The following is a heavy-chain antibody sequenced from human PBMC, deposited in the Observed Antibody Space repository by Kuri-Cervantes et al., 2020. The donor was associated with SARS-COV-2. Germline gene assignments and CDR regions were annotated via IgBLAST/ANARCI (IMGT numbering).Heavy chain of an antibody. V-gene: IGHV1-69*04. Sequence: SVKVSCKASGYTFTSYAISWVRQAPGQGLEWMGRIIPILGTANYAQKFQGRVTITAGKSTSTAYMELSSLRSEDTAVYYCARDLIAARPEVFDPWGQGTLVTVSS. CDR1: GYTFTSYA. CDR3: ARDLIAARPEVFDP. D-gene: IGHD6-6*01. CDR2: IIPILGTA. J-gene: IGHJ5*02.